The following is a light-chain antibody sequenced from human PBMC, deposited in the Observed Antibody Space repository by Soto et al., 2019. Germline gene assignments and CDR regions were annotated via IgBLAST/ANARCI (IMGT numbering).Light chain of an antibody. J-gene: IGKJ2*01. Sequence: AIRMTQSPSAFSASTGDRVTITCRASQGISSYLAWYQQKPGKAPKLLIYAASILQSGVPSRFSGRGSGTDFTLTISCLQSEEYASSYFQQYYSYPKTFSQGTQLEIK. CDR3: QQYYSYPKT. CDR2: AAS. CDR1: QGISSY. V-gene: IGKV1-8*01.